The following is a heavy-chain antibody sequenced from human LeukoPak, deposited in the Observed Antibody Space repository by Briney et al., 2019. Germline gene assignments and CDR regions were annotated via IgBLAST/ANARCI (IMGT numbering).Heavy chain of an antibody. V-gene: IGHV4-34*08. CDR2: MSPSGSS. J-gene: IGHJ6*03. D-gene: IGHD3-22*01. CDR3: ARGRQDVNMILVVMAGVSYYLDV. CDR1: GLTFSSFA. Sequence: PGGSLRLSCAASGLTFSSFAMRWVRQAPGKGLEWIGEMSPSGSSNYNPSLKSRVTISVDTSKNQFSLKLRSVTAADTAVYYCARGRQDVNMILVVMAGVSYYLDVWSKGTTVTVS.